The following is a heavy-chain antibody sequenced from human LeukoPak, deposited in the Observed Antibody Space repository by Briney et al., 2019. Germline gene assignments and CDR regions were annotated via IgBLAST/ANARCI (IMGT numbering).Heavy chain of an antibody. V-gene: IGHV3-15*01. CDR3: SSGSYQYLGLDY. D-gene: IGHD1-26*01. CDR2: IKSKTDGGTT. CDR1: GFTFSNAW. Sequence: PGGSLRLSCAASGFTFSNAWMSWVRQAPGKGLEWVGRIKSKTDGGTTDYAAPVKGRFTISRDDSKNTLYLQMNSLKTEDTAVYYCSSGSYQYLGLDYWGQGTLVTVSS. J-gene: IGHJ4*02.